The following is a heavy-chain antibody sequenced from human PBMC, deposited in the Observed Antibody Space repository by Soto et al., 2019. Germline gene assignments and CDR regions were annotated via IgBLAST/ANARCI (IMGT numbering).Heavy chain of an antibody. CDR2: TYYRSKWST. V-gene: IGHV6-1*01. J-gene: IGHJ5*01. CDR1: GDSVSSKSAA. D-gene: IGHD1-26*01. Sequence: SETLSLTCAISGDSVSSKSAAWNWIRQSPSRGLEWLGRTYYRSKWSTDYAVSVKSRITINPDTSKNQFSLQLNSVTPEDTAVYYCTRALSGSYDSWGQGTLVTVSS. CDR3: TRALSGSYDS.